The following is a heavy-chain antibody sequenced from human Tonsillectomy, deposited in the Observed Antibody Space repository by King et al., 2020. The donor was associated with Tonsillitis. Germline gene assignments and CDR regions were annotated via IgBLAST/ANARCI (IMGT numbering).Heavy chain of an antibody. V-gene: IGHV5-51*01. CDR2: IYPGDSDT. CDR1: GYSFTSYW. D-gene: IGHD1-26*01. Sequence: LQLVQSGAEVKKPGESLKISCNGSGYSFTSYWIGWVRQMPGKSLEWMGIIYPGDSDTRYSPSFRGQVTIAADKSISTAYLQWSSLKASDTAMYNRARQLGYRGSKDGTGTDYWGQGTLVTVSS. CDR3: ARQLGYRGSKDGTGTDY. J-gene: IGHJ4*02.